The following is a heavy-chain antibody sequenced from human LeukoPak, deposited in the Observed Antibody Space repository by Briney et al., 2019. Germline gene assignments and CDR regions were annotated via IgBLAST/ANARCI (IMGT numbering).Heavy chain of an antibody. CDR3: VKSGYSSSSDVDY. D-gene: IGHD5-12*01. J-gene: IGHJ4*02. CDR2: ISYDGSNK. V-gene: IGHV3-30*18. CDR1: GFTFNSYG. Sequence: PGRSLRLSCAASGFTFNSYGIHWVRQAPGKGLEWVAVISYDGSNKYYADSVKGRFTISRDNSKNTLYLQMNRLRSEDTAVYYCVKSGYSSSSDVDYWGQGTLVTVSS.